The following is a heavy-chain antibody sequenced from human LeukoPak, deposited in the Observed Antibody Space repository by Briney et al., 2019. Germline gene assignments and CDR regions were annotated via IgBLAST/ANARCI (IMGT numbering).Heavy chain of an antibody. CDR2: IRYDGSNK. Sequence: GGSLRLSCAASGFTFSSYGMHWVRQAPGKGLEWVAVIRYDGSNKYYADSVKGRFTISRDNSKNTLYLQMNSLRAEDTAVYCCAREVGATTQRFDYWGQGTLVTVSS. V-gene: IGHV3-33*01. J-gene: IGHJ4*02. D-gene: IGHD1-26*01. CDR3: AREVGATTQRFDY. CDR1: GFTFSSYG.